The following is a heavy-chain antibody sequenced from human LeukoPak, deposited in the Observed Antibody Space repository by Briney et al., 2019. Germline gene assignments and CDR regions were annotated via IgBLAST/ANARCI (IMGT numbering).Heavy chain of an antibody. V-gene: IGHV4-34*01. CDR3: ARVGYTYYFYMDV. D-gene: IGHD2-2*02. Sequence: SETLSLTCAVSGGTFSDYYWSWIRQPPGKGLEWIGEINHSGSTNYNPSLKSRVTISVDTSKNQFSLKLSSVTAADTAVYYCARVGYTYYFYMDVWGKGTTVTLCS. CDR1: GGTFSDYY. CDR2: INHSGST. J-gene: IGHJ6*03.